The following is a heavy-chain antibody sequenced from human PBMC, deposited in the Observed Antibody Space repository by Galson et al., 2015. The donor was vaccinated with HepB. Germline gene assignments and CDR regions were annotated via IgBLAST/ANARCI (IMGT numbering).Heavy chain of an antibody. CDR2: ISSSSSYI. J-gene: IGHJ3*02. CDR3: ARDRLRLDAFDI. Sequence: SLRLSCAASGFTFSSYSMNWVRQAPGKGLEWVSSISSSSSYIYYADSVKGRFTISRDNAKNSLYLQMNSLRAEDTAVYYCARDRLRLDAFDIWGQGTMVTVSS. D-gene: IGHD6-6*01. CDR1: GFTFSSYS. V-gene: IGHV3-21*01.